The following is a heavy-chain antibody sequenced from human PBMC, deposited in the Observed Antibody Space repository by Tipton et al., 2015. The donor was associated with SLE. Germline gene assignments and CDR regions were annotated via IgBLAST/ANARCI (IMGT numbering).Heavy chain of an antibody. CDR3: ARDRTVRGPGWFDP. D-gene: IGHD3-10*01. V-gene: IGHV4-38-2*02. CDR1: GYSISSGYY. Sequence: TLSLTCSVSGYSISSGYYWGWIRQSPGKGLEWIGSMYHSGSTHYNPSLRSRVSISVDTSKNQFSLKLSSVTAADTAVYYCARDRTVRGPGWFDPWGQGTLVTVSS. J-gene: IGHJ5*02. CDR2: MYHSGST.